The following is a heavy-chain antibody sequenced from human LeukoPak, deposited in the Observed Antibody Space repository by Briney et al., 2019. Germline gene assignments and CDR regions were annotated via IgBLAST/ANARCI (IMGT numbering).Heavy chain of an antibody. V-gene: IGHV6-1*01. CDR2: TYYRSKWYN. Sequence: SQTLSLTCAISGDSVSSNSAAWNWIRQSPSRGLEWLRRTYYRSKWYNDYAVSVESRITINPDTSKNQFSLQLNSVTPEDTAVYYCARAGNLCYYYGMDVWGKGTTVTVSS. J-gene: IGHJ6*04. D-gene: IGHD1-14*01. CDR3: ARAGNLCYYYGMDV. CDR1: GDSVSSNSAA.